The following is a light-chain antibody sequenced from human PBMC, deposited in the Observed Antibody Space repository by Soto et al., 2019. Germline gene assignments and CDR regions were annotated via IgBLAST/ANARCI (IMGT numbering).Light chain of an antibody. J-gene: IGKJ1*01. CDR2: DTS. CDR1: QSVSGY. CDR3: QQRNNWPWT. Sequence: EIVLTQSPATLYLSPEERATLSCRAGQSVSGYLAWYQQKPGKVPRLLIYDTSNRATGVPARFSGSGSGTDFTLTISSLEPEDFAVYYCQQRNNWPWTFGQGTKVDIK. V-gene: IGKV3-11*01.